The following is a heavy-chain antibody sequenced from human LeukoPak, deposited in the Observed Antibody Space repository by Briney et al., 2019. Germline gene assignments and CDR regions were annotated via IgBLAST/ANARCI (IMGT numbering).Heavy chain of an antibody. Sequence: ASVKVSCKVSGYTLTELSMHWVRQAPGKGLEWMGGFDPEDGETIYARKFQGRVTMTEDTSTDTAYMELSSLRSEDTAVYYCARGGYYYDSSGYSHLPDYWGQGTLVTVSA. CDR1: GYTLTELS. CDR3: ARGGYYYDSSGYSHLPDY. D-gene: IGHD3-22*01. V-gene: IGHV1-24*01. J-gene: IGHJ4*02. CDR2: FDPEDGET.